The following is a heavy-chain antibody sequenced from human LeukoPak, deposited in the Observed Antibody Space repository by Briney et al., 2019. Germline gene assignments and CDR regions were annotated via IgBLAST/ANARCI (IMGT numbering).Heavy chain of an antibody. J-gene: IGHJ4*02. Sequence: GGSLRLSCAASGFTFSAFAMTWVRQAPGKGLEWVSTITDDGYNTYSADSVKGRITFSRDNSKNTLSLQLRSLRAEDAAVYYCAKDLSYTSGASDHWGQGTLVTVSS. CDR3: AKDLSYTSGASDH. CDR2: ITDDGYNT. V-gene: IGHV3-23*01. CDR1: GFTFSAFA. D-gene: IGHD6-19*01.